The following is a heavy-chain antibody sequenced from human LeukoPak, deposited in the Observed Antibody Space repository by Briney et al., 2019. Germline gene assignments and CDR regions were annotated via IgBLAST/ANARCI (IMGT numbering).Heavy chain of an antibody. J-gene: IGHJ4*02. D-gene: IGHD3-22*01. CDR3: AKRGVVIRVILVGFHKEAFYFDS. CDR2: ISGSGGRT. Sequence: GGSLRLSCAVSGITLSNYGMSWVRQAPGQGLEWVAGISGSGGRTTYGDSVKGRFTISRDNPKNTLYLQMNSLRAEDTAVYFCAKRGVVIRVILVGFHKEAFYFDSWGQGALVTVSS. CDR1: GITLSNYG. V-gene: IGHV3-23*01.